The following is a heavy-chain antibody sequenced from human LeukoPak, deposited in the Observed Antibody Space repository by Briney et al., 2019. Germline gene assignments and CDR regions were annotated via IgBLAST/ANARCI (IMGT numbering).Heavy chain of an antibody. J-gene: IGHJ4*02. CDR3: AGSLAYCGGDCRIGDY. D-gene: IGHD2-21*02. CDR1: GFIVSNNY. V-gene: IGHV3-66*01. CDR2: IYSDGSI. Sequence: PGGSLRLSCAASGFIVSNNYMGWVRQAPAKGLEWVSVIYSDGSIYYADSVRGRFTISRDTSKNTLYLQMNILRAEDTAVYYCAGSLAYCGGDCRIGDYWGQGTLITVSS.